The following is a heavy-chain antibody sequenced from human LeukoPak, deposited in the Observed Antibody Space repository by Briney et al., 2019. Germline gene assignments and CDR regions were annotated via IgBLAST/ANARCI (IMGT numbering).Heavy chain of an antibody. CDR2: INPSGGST. CDR3: ARDLIQLWLFDY. Sequence: ASVKVSCKASGYTFTSYYMHWVRQAPGQGLEWMGIINPSGGSTSYAQKFQGRVTMTRDTSTSTVYMELSSLRSDDTAVYYCARDLIQLWLFDYWGQGTLVTVSS. CDR1: GYTFTSYY. V-gene: IGHV1-46*01. J-gene: IGHJ4*02. D-gene: IGHD5-18*01.